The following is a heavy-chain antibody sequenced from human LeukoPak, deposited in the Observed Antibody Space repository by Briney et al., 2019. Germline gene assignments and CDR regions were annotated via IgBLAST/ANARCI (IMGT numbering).Heavy chain of an antibody. CDR2: IKQDGSEK. V-gene: IGHV3-7*03. Sequence: GGSLRLSCAASGFTFSSYWMSWVRQAPGKGLEWVANIKQDGSEKYYVDSVKGRFTISRDNAKNSLYLQMNSLRAEDTAVYYCARSYYDFWSGLANWFDPWGQGTLVTVSS. CDR3: ARSYYDFWSGLANWFDP. CDR1: GFTFSSYW. D-gene: IGHD3-3*01. J-gene: IGHJ5*02.